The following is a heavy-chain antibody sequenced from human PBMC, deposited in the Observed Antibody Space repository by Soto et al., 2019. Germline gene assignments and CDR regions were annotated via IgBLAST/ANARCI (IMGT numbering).Heavy chain of an antibody. CDR2: IGSAGDT. J-gene: IGHJ6*02. D-gene: IGHD2-15*01. CDR3: TRKTPTNGMAV. Sequence: EVQLVESGGGLVQPGGSLRLSCAASGFTLSGYDIHWVRQATGRGLEWVSGIGSAGDTYSEDSVKGRFTISRENAKNSLDLQMNSLRVGDTGVYYCTRKTPTNGMAVWGQGTTVTVSS. V-gene: IGHV3-13*01. CDR1: GFTLSGYD.